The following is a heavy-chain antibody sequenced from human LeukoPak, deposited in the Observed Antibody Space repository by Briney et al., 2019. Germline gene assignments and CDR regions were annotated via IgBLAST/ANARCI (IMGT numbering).Heavy chain of an antibody. J-gene: IGHJ4*02. Sequence: SETVSLTCAVYGGSFSGYYWSWIRQPPGKGLEWIGEINHSGSTNYNPSLKSRVTISVDTSKNQFSLQLSSVTAADTAVYYCARVLDGGSYPNFDYWGQGALVTVSS. CDR1: GGSFSGYY. CDR2: INHSGST. D-gene: IGHD1-26*01. CDR3: ARVLDGGSYPNFDY. V-gene: IGHV4-34*01.